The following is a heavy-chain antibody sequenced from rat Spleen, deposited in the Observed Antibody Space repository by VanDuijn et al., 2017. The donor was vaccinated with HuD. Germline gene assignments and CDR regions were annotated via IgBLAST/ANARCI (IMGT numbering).Heavy chain of an antibody. Sequence: VQLVESDGGLVQPGRSLKLSCAASGFTFSNYYMAWVRQAPTKGLEWVTYINTGGDKTYYRDSVKGRFTASRDDAKNTQFLQMDSLRSEDTATYYCTRQGYLRDWYFDFWGPGTMVTVSS. V-gene: IGHV5S13*01. D-gene: IGHD2-7*01. CDR2: INTGGDKT. J-gene: IGHJ1*01. CDR3: TRQGYLRDWYFDF. CDR1: GFTFSNYY.